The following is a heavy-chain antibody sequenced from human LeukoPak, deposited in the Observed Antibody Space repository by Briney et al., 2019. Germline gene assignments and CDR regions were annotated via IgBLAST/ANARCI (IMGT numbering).Heavy chain of an antibody. D-gene: IGHD4-17*01. Sequence: GGSLRLSCAASGFTFSDYYMSWIRQAPGKGLEWVSYISSSSSTMFYADSVKGRFTISRDNAKNSLFLQMNSLRDEDTAVYYCASRAYGDYGFDYWGQGTLVTVSS. J-gene: IGHJ4*02. CDR2: ISSSSSTM. CDR3: ASRAYGDYGFDY. CDR1: GFTFSDYY. V-gene: IGHV3-11*04.